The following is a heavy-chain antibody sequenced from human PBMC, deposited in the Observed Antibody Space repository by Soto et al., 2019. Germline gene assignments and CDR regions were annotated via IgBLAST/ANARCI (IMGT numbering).Heavy chain of an antibody. Sequence: PGGSLRLSCAASGFTFSSYAMHWVRQAPGKGLEWVAVISYDGSNKYYADSVKGRFTVSKEMSKNTAFLQMNALRHEDTAVYFCARDSGWPILNFDNWGQGTPVTVSS. CDR1: GFTFSSYA. CDR3: ARDSGWPILNFDN. V-gene: IGHV3-30*04. CDR2: ISYDGSNK. D-gene: IGHD3-10*01. J-gene: IGHJ4*02.